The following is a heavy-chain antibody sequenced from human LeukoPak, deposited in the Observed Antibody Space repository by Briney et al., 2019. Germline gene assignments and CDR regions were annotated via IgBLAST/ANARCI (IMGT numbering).Heavy chain of an antibody. J-gene: IGHJ4*02. Sequence: ASVKVSCKASGGTFSSYAISWVRQAPGQGLEWMGGIIPIFGTANYAQKFQGRVTITADESTSTAYMELSSLRSEDTAVYYCAIHSTRGILTGTLPEHDYWGQGTLVTVSS. CDR2: IIPIFGTA. CDR1: GGTFSSYA. D-gene: IGHD3-9*01. V-gene: IGHV1-69*13. CDR3: AIHSTRGILTGTLPEHDY.